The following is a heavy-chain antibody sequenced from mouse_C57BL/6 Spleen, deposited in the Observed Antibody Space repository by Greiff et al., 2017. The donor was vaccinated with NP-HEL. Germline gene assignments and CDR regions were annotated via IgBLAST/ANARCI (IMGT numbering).Heavy chain of an antibody. CDR3: ARGGDGSSCVYWYFDV. J-gene: IGHJ1*03. D-gene: IGHD1-1*01. V-gene: IGHV1-80*01. CDR2: IYPGDGDT. Sequence: QVQLQQSGAELVKPGASVKISCKASGYAFSSYWMNWVKQRPGKGLEWIGQIYPGDGDTNYNGKFKGKATLTADKSSSTAYMQLSSLTSEDSAVYFCARGGDGSSCVYWYFDVWGTGTTVTVSS. CDR1: GYAFSSYW.